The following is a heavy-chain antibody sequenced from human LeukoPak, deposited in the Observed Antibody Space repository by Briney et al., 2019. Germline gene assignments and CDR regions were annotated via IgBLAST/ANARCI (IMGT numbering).Heavy chain of an antibody. CDR2: ISATGINT. V-gene: IGHV3-23*01. CDR1: GGSISSSSYY. Sequence: ETLSLTCTVSGGSISSSSYYWGWIRQPPGKGLEWVSAISATGINTYYADSVKGRFTISRDSSKNTVYLEMNSLRAEDAAVYYCAKERPYDYVWEPWGQGTLVTVSS. D-gene: IGHD3-16*01. J-gene: IGHJ5*02. CDR3: AKERPYDYVWEP.